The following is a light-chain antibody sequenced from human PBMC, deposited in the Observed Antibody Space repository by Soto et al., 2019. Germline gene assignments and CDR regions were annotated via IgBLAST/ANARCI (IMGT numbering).Light chain of an antibody. CDR1: NGHSSYA. Sequence: QLVLTQSPSASASLGASVKLTCTLSNGHSSYAIAWHQQQPEKGPRYLMKLNSDGSHSKGDGIPDRFSGSSSGAERYLTISSLQSEDEADYYCQTWGTGTWVFGGGTKLTVL. J-gene: IGLJ3*02. V-gene: IGLV4-69*01. CDR3: QTWGTGTWV. CDR2: LNSDGSH.